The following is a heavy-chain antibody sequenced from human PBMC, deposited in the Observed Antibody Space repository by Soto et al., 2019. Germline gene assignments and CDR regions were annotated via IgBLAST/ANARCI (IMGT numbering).Heavy chain of an antibody. Sequence: QVQLVQSGAEVKKPGASVKVSCKASGYTFTSYDINWVRQATGQGLEWMGWMNPNIGNTGYAQKFQGRVTMTRNTSISTAYMELNSLRSEDTAVYYCARVRYDSSGYYFDYWGQGTLVTVSS. D-gene: IGHD3-22*01. J-gene: IGHJ4*02. CDR2: MNPNIGNT. V-gene: IGHV1-8*01. CDR3: ARVRYDSSGYYFDY. CDR1: GYTFTSYD.